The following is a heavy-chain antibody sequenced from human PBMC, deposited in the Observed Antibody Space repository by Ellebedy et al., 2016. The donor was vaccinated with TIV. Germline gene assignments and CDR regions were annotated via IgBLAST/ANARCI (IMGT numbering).Heavy chain of an antibody. D-gene: IGHD3-10*01. CDR2: IYSGGRT. CDR3: ARDFIRRGYFFDY. J-gene: IGHJ4*02. Sequence: PGGSLRLSCAASGFTVSNNYMSWVRQAPGKGLEWVSVIYSGGRTYYADSVKGRFTISRDNSKNTLYLQMNSLRAEDTAVYYCARDFIRRGYFFDYWGQGTLVTVSS. V-gene: IGHV3-53*01. CDR1: GFTVSNNY.